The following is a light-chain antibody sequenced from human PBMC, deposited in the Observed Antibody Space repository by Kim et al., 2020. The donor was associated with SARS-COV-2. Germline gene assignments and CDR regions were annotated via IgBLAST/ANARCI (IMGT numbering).Light chain of an antibody. V-gene: IGLV1-44*01. CDR3: ASWDDSLNGWV. CDR2: SNN. Sequence: ELTQPPSSSGTPGQRVTISCSGSNSNIGSNSVNWFQQLPGTAPRLVIYSNNQRPSGVPDRFSGSKSGTSASLSISGLQPEDEADYYCASWDDSLNGWVFGGGTQLTVL. J-gene: IGLJ3*02. CDR1: NSNIGSNS.